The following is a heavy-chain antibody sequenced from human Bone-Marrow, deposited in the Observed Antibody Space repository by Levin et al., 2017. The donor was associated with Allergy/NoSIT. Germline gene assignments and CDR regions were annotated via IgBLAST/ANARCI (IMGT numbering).Heavy chain of an antibody. Sequence: GASVKVSCKASGYTFTGYYMHWVRQAPGQGLEWMGWINPNSGGTNYAQKFQGRVTMTRDTSISTAYMELSRLRSDDTAVYYCARAAGYCGGDCYSHYWGQGTLVTVSS. V-gene: IGHV1-2*02. CDR1: GYTFTGYY. D-gene: IGHD2-21*02. J-gene: IGHJ4*02. CDR3: ARAAGYCGGDCYSHY. CDR2: INPNSGGT.